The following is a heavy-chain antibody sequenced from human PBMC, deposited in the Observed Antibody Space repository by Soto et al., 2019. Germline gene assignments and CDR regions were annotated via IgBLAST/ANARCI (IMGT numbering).Heavy chain of an antibody. CDR2: IYHSGST. CDR3: ARGGIYDTLTGYGD. Sequence: QVQLQESGPGLVKPSGTLSLTCAVSGASISSSNWWSWVRQPPGKGLEWNGEIYHSGSTNYNPSLQSRLPRSVDKSKNQFSLKLTSVTAADTAVYYCARGGIYDTLTGYGDWGQGTLVIVSS. J-gene: IGHJ4*02. V-gene: IGHV4-4*02. D-gene: IGHD3-9*01. CDR1: GASISSSNW.